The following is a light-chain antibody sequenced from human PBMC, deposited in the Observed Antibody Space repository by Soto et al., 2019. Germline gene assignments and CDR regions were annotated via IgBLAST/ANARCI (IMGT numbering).Light chain of an antibody. V-gene: IGKV1-9*01. CDR1: QGLSSY. CDR3: LQLNSFPLT. J-gene: IGKJ4*01. Sequence: DIQLTQSPSFLSASVGDRVTITCRASQGLSSYLAWYQQKPGKVPKLLIYAASTLQSGVPSRFSGSGSGTEFTLTISSPQPEDFAIYYCLQLNSFPLTFGGGTKVEIK. CDR2: AAS.